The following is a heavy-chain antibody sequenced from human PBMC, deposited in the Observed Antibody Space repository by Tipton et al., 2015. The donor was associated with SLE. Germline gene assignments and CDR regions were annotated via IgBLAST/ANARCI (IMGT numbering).Heavy chain of an antibody. CDR1: GFTFSSYA. Sequence: SLRLSCAASGFTFSSYAMHWVRQAPGKGLEWVAVISYDGSNKYYADSVKGRFTISRDNSKNTLYLQMNSLRAEDTAVYYCARGGGGSYQDYWGQGTLVTVSS. D-gene: IGHD1-26*01. J-gene: IGHJ4*02. V-gene: IGHV3-30*04. CDR2: ISYDGSNK. CDR3: ARGGGGSYQDY.